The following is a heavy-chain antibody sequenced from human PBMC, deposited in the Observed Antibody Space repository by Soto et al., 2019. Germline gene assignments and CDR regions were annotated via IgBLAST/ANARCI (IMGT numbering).Heavy chain of an antibody. CDR1: GGSISTVGHY. J-gene: IGHJ4*02. D-gene: IGHD6-13*01. Sequence: ASETLSLTCSVSGGSISTVGHYWTWIRQPPGKGLEWIGSIYHTGSTYYSKSLRSRLTMSVDTSKSQFSLRLSSVTAADTAVYYCARAAGTLRSRNCDYWGQGSLVTVSS. V-gene: IGHV4-31*03. CDR2: IYHTGST. CDR3: ARAAGTLRSRNCDY.